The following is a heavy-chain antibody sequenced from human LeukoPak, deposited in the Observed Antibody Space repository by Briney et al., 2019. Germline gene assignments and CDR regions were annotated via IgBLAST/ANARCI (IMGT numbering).Heavy chain of an antibody. CDR1: GFTFSSYA. D-gene: IGHD6-6*01. V-gene: IGHV3-64*01. J-gene: IGHJ3*02. Sequence: GGSLRLSCAASGFTFSSYAMHWVRQAPGKGLEYVSAISSSGGSTYYANSVKGRFTISRDNSKNTLYLQMGSLRAEDTAVYYCARAYSSSPRDAFDIWGQGTMVTVSS. CDR2: ISSSGGST. CDR3: ARAYSSSPRDAFDI.